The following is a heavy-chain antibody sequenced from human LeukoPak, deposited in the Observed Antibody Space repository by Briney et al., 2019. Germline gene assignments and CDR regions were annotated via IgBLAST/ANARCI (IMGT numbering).Heavy chain of an antibody. D-gene: IGHD3-22*01. CDR1: GFTLSSYA. J-gene: IGHJ4*02. CDR2: ISSSSSTI. CDR3: ASPDSSGYYFHDY. V-gene: IGHV3-48*01. Sequence: SGGSLRLSCTASGFTLSSYAMSWVRQAPGKGLEWVSYISSSSSTIYYADSVKGRFTISRDNAKNSLYLQMNSLRAEDTAVYYCASPDSSGYYFHDYWGQGTLVTVSS.